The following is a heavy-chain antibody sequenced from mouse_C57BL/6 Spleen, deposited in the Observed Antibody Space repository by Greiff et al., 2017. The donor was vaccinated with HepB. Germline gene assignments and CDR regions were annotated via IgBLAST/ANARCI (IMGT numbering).Heavy chain of an antibody. CDR1: GYTFTSYW. J-gene: IGHJ4*01. CDR2: IDPNSGGT. Sequence: QVQLQQSGAELVKPGASVKLSCKASGYTFTSYWMHWVKQRPGRGLEWIGRIDPNSGGTKYNEKFKSKATLTVDKPTSTAYMQLSSLTSEDSAVYYCARWLGRGGYYAMDYWGQGTSVTVSS. D-gene: IGHD4-1*01. V-gene: IGHV1-72*01. CDR3: ARWLGRGGYYAMDY.